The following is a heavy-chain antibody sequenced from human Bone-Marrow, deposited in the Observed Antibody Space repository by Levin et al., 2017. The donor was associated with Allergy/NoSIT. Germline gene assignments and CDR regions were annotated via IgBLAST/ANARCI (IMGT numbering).Heavy chain of an antibody. CDR3: ARGDCYSGSCYGPDWLDP. D-gene: IGHD2/OR15-2a*01. CDR2: INPNSGNT. Sequence: ASVKVSCKTSGYTFTSYHVYWVRQAPGQGLEWMGYINPNSGNTGYAQKFQGRVSMTRNSSISTAYMELSGLKFEDTAIYYCARGDCYSGSCYGPDWLDPWGQGTQVTGSS. CDR1: GYTFTSYH. V-gene: IGHV1-8*01. J-gene: IGHJ5*02.